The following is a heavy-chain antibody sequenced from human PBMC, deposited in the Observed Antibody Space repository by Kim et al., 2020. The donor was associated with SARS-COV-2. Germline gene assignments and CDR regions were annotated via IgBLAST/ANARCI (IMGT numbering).Heavy chain of an antibody. Sequence: ASVKVSCKASGYTFTDHYIHWLRQAPGQGPEWMGWINPNSGGTNYAQRFQGRVTVTRDTSISTAHMELKSLKSDDTAVYYCARGLRDPIGWYSWFDPWG. CDR3: ARGLRDPIGWYSWFDP. CDR2: INPNSGGT. CDR1: GYTFTDHY. V-gene: IGHV1-2*02. J-gene: IGHJ5*02. D-gene: IGHD6-19*01.